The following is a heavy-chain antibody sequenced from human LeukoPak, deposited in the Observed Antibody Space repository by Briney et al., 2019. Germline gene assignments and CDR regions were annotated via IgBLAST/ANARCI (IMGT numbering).Heavy chain of an antibody. D-gene: IGHD2-15*01. Sequence: GGSLRLFCAASGFPFSYVWMSWVRQAPEKGLEWVGRIKSKTDGGTTDHAAPVKGRFTISRDDSKKTLYLQMNSLRAEDTAEYYCARDVTIAPGGRDYHYAMDYWGQGTTVIVSS. CDR2: IKSKTDGGTT. CDR3: ARDVTIAPGGRDYHYAMDY. V-gene: IGHV3-15*01. CDR1: GFPFSYVW. J-gene: IGHJ6*02.